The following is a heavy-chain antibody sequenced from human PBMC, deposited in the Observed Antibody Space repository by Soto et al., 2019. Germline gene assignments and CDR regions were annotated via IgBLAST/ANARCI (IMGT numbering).Heavy chain of an antibody. D-gene: IGHD2-2*01. V-gene: IGHV3-23*01. CDR3: ARATFIVVVPAAIGY. J-gene: IGHJ4*02. Sequence: GGSLRLSCAASGFTFSSYAMSWVRQAPGKGLEWVSAISGSGGSTYYADSVKGRFTISGDNSKNTLYLQMNSLRAEDTAVYYCARATFIVVVPAAIGYWGQGTLVTVSS. CDR1: GFTFSSYA. CDR2: ISGSGGST.